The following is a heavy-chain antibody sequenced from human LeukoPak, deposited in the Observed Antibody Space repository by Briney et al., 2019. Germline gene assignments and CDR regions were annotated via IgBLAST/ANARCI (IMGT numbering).Heavy chain of an antibody. CDR2: IIPIFGTA. J-gene: IGHJ4*02. CDR3: ARGTSVEMATGLDY. D-gene: IGHD5-24*01. Sequence: SVKVSCKASGGTFSSYAISWVRQAPGQGLEWMGGIIPIFGTANYAQKFQGRVTITADESTSTAYMELSSLRSEDTAVYYCARGTSVEMATGLDYWGQGTLVTVSS. V-gene: IGHV1-69*13. CDR1: GGTFSSYA.